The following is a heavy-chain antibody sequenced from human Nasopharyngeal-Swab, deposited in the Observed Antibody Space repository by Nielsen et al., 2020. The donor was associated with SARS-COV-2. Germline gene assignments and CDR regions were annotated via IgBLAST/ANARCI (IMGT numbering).Heavy chain of an antibody. D-gene: IGHD6-19*01. CDR1: GFTFSAYR. J-gene: IGHJ3*02. Sequence: GGSLRLSCAASGFTFSAYRMIWARQAPGKGLEWVSSINSLSTYIHYVDLVKGRFTISRDNAKSSLYLQMNSLRAEDTAVYYCARERGSSGLDGFDIWGQGTMVTVSP. CDR3: ARERGSSGLDGFDI. V-gene: IGHV3-21*01. CDR2: INSLSTYI.